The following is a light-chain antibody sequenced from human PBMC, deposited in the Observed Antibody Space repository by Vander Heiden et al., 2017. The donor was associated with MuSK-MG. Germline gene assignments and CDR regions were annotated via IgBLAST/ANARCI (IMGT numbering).Light chain of an antibody. CDR3: QVWDSSSDQLV. Sequence: SYVLTQPPSETVAPGKTARITCGGNNIGSKSVHWYQQKPGQAPVLVIYYDSDRPSGIPERFSGSNSGNTATLTTSRVEAGDEADYYCQVWDSSSDQLVFGGGTKLTVL. V-gene: IGLV3-21*04. CDR1: NIGSKS. CDR2: YDS. J-gene: IGLJ2*01.